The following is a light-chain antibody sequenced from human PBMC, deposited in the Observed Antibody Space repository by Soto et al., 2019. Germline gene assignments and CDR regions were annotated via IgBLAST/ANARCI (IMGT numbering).Light chain of an antibody. J-gene: IGKJ1*01. Sequence: TQSTDSLAVSLGESATINCNSSQSVLYSSNNMCYLAWYQQKAGQPPKLLIYSASTRESGVPDRFGGSGSGTEFTLTISSLQAEDVAVYYCQQNYSTPWTFGQGTKVDIK. V-gene: IGKV4-1*01. CDR1: QSVLYSSNNMCY. CDR3: QQNYSTPWT. CDR2: SAS.